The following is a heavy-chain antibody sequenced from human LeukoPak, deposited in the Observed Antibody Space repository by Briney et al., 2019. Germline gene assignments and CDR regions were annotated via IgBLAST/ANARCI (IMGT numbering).Heavy chain of an antibody. CDR1: GFTFSSYW. J-gene: IGHJ6*03. V-gene: IGHV3-74*01. CDR2: IRRDGGST. CDR3: GRERNFYYMDV. Sequence: GGSLRLSCAASGFTFSSYWMYWVLQAPRKGLMWVSRIRRDGGSTDYADSVKGRFTISRDNAKNTVYLQMNSLSSEDTAVYYCGRERNFYYMDVWGKGTTVTVSS.